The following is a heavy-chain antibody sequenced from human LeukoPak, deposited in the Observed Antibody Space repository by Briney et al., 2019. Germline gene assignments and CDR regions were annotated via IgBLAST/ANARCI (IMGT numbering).Heavy chain of an antibody. V-gene: IGHV3-30*02. J-gene: IGHJ6*03. D-gene: IGHD6-6*01. CDR2: VRYDGSNE. CDR1: GFVFSDYG. CDR3: AKRGRYSSSSVGGYYYYYMDV. Sequence: PGGSLRLSCAASGFVFSDYGMHWVRQAPGKGLEWVAFVRYDGSNEYYADSVKGRFTISRDNSKNTLYLQMNSLRAEDTAVYYCAKRGRYSSSSVGGYYYYYMDVWGKGTTVTVSS.